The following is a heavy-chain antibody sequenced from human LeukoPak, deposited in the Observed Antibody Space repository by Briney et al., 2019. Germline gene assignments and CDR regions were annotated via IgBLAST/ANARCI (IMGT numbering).Heavy chain of an antibody. CDR1: GFTFSNAW. Sequence: PGGSLRLSCAASGFTFSNAWMSWVRQAPGKGLEWVAAISYDGSNKYYADSVKGRFTISRDNSKNTLYLQMNSLRAEDTAVYYCAKDLHGVADTSYYFDYWGQGTLVTVSS. CDR3: AKDLHGVADTSYYFDY. J-gene: IGHJ4*02. V-gene: IGHV3-30*18. D-gene: IGHD6-19*01. CDR2: ISYDGSNK.